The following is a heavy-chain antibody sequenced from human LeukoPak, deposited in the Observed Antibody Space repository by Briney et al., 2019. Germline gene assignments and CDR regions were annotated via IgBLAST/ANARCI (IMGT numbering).Heavy chain of an antibody. D-gene: IGHD3-10*01. CDR1: GFTFSSYA. CDR3: ARGIWFGEFQEKDAFDI. J-gene: IGHJ3*02. V-gene: IGHV3-30*04. Sequence: GRSLRLSCAASGFTFSSYAMHWVRQAPGKGLEWVAVISYDGSNKYYADSVKGRFTISRDNSKNTMFLQMNSLRAEDTAVFYCARGIWFGEFQEKDAFDIWGQGTTVTVSS. CDR2: ISYDGSNK.